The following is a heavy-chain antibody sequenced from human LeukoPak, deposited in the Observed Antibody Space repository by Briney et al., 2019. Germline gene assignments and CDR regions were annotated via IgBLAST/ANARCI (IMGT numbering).Heavy chain of an antibody. J-gene: IGHJ4*02. CDR1: GFTFSSYA. V-gene: IGHV3-23*01. Sequence: GGSLRLSCAASGFTFSSYAMSWVRQAPGKGLEWVSAISGSGGSTYYADSVKGRFTISRDNSKNTLYLQMNSLRAEDTAVYYCAKSGRITMIVVVTEFVNWGQGTLVTVSS. D-gene: IGHD3-22*01. CDR2: ISGSGGST. CDR3: AKSGRITMIVVVTEFVN.